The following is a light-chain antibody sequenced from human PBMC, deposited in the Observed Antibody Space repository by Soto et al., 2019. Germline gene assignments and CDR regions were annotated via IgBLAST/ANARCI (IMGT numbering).Light chain of an antibody. Sequence: PGERATLSCRASQSVSSRLAWYQQKPGQAPRLLIYDVSNRATGIPARFSGSGSGTDFALTISSLEPEDFAVYYCQQRDYWQVNFGQGTRLEIK. CDR3: QQRDYWQVN. CDR1: QSVSSR. CDR2: DVS. V-gene: IGKV3-11*01. J-gene: IGKJ5*01.